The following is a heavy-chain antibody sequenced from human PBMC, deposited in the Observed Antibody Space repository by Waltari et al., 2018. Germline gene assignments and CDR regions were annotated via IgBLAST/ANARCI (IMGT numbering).Heavy chain of an antibody. V-gene: IGHV3-23*01. CDR3: AKFPSDM. CDR2: ISGDGGDST. Sequence: EVQVLESGGGLVQPGGSLRLSCAASGFTFCNYAMSWVRQAPGKGLEWVSGISGDGGDSTYYADSVKGRFTISRDNSKSTLYLQMNSLRAEDTAVYYCAKFPSDMWGQGTMVTVSS. CDR1: GFTFCNYA. J-gene: IGHJ3*02.